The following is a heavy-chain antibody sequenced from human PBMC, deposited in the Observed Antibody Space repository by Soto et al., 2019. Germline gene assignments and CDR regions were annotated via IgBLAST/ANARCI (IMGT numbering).Heavy chain of an antibody. Sequence: GASVKVSCKASGYTFSDYALHWVRQAPGQRPEWMAWIDAGHGNIKYSQSFQGRLIATSDTSANTGYMELSSLTSEDSAVYYCATDSWVTTGRFDFWGQGTLVTVSS. V-gene: IGHV1-3*01. J-gene: IGHJ5*01. CDR3: ATDSWVTTGRFDF. D-gene: IGHD4-17*01. CDR2: IDAGHGNI. CDR1: GYTFSDYA.